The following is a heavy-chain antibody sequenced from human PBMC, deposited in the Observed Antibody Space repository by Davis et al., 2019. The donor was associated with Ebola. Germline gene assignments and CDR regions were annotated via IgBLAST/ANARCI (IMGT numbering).Heavy chain of an antibody. D-gene: IGHD6-13*01. Sequence: GESLKISCAASGFTLSDYYMDWVRQAPGKGLEWVGRTRNKANSYSTEYAASVRGRFIVSRDDSHNSLFLQMNSLKTEDTAVYYCARAGSSSWRDFDYWGQGTLVTVSS. CDR1: GFTLSDYY. V-gene: IGHV3-72*01. J-gene: IGHJ4*02. CDR2: TRNKANSYST. CDR3: ARAGSSSWRDFDY.